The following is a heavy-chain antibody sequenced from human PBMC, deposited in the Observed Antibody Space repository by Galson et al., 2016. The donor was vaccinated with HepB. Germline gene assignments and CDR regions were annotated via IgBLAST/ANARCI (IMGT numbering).Heavy chain of an antibody. J-gene: IGHJ4*02. D-gene: IGHD1-14*01. CDR1: GFTFSSYV. Sequence: SLRLSCAVSGFTFSSYVMSWVRQAPGKGLEWVAGISGSGGSTYYADSVKGRFTISRDNSKNTMYLQMNSLRAEDTALYYGVKDHRGWGQGTLVTVSS. CDR2: ISGSGGST. CDR3: VKDHRG. V-gene: IGHV3-23*01.